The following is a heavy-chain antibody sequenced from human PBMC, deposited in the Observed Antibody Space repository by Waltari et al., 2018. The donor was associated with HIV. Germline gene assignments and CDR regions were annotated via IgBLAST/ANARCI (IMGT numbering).Heavy chain of an antibody. CDR3: ARDTPDAYYYDTSGYWS. V-gene: IGHV1-2*02. D-gene: IGHD3-22*01. Sequence: QVQLVQSGAEVKKPGASVKVSCKASGYTFTGYYMHWVRQAPGQGLEWRGWINPTRGGTNYAQKVQGRVTMTRDTSISTAYMELSRLRSDDTAVYYCARDTPDAYYYDTSGYWSWGQGTLVTVSS. CDR2: INPTRGGT. J-gene: IGHJ5*02. CDR1: GYTFTGYY.